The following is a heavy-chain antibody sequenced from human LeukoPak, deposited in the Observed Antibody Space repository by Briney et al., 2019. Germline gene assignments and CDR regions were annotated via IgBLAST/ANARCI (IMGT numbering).Heavy chain of an antibody. CDR1: GFTFSNAW. Sequence: GGSLRLSRTASGFTFSNAWMNWVRQAPGKWLEWVGRIKSKTDGGTTDYAAPVKGRFTISRDDSKNTLYLQMNSLKTEDTAVYYCTTVGLMRAFDKSFDYWGQGTLVTVSS. CDR3: TTVGLMRAFDKSFDY. V-gene: IGHV3-15*07. CDR2: IKSKTDGGTT. D-gene: IGHD3-9*01. J-gene: IGHJ4*02.